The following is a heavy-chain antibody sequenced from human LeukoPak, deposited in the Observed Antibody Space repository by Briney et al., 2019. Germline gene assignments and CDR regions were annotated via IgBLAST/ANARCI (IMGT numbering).Heavy chain of an antibody. J-gene: IGHJ6*03. CDR1: GYTFTSYD. Sequence: ASVKVSCKASGYTFTSYDINWVRHATGQGLEWMGWMNPNSGNTGYAQKFQGRVTITRNTSITTAYMELSSLRSEDTAVYYCARGVTIFGVVISHYYYYMDVWGKGTTVTVSS. D-gene: IGHD3-3*01. V-gene: IGHV1-8*03. CDR2: MNPNSGNT. CDR3: ARGVTIFGVVISHYYYYMDV.